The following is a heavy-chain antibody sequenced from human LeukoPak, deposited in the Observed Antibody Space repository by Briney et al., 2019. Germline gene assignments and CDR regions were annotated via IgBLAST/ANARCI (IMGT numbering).Heavy chain of an antibody. CDR2: ISGTGGNT. J-gene: IGHJ4*02. D-gene: IGHD3-22*01. Sequence: PGGSLRLSCAASGFTFSSYAMSWVRQAPGKGLEWVSGISGTGGNTYYADSVKGRFTISRDNSKNTLYLQMNSLRAEETAVYYCAKRDSSGYYYFDYWGQGTLVTASS. V-gene: IGHV3-23*01. CDR1: GFTFSSYA. CDR3: AKRDSSGYYYFDY.